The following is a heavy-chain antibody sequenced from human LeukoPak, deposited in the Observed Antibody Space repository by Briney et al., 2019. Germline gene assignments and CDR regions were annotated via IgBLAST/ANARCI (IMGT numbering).Heavy chain of an antibody. J-gene: IGHJ6*02. CDR1: GFTVSSNY. Sequence: AGGSLRLSCAASGFTVSSNYMSWVRQAPGKGLEWVSVIYSGGSTYYADSVKGRFTISRDNSKNTLYLQMNSLRAEDTAVYYCAREYSYGPYYYYYGMDVWGQGTTVTVSS. CDR2: IYSGGST. V-gene: IGHV3-53*01. CDR3: AREYSYGPYYYYYGMDV. D-gene: IGHD5-18*01.